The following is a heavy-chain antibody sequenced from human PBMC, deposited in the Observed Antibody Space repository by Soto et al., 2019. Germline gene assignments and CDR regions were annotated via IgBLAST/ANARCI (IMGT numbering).Heavy chain of an antibody. V-gene: IGHV4-31*03. Sequence: QVQLQESGPGLVKPSQTLSLTCTVSGGSISSGGYYWSWIRQHPGKGLEWIGYIYYSGSTYYNPSLKSRVTISVDTSKNQFSLKLSSVTAADTALYYCARTYGGKVLGYYYGMDVWGQGTTVTVSS. CDR2: IYYSGST. J-gene: IGHJ6*02. D-gene: IGHD4-17*01. CDR3: ARTYGGKVLGYYYGMDV. CDR1: GGSISSGGYY.